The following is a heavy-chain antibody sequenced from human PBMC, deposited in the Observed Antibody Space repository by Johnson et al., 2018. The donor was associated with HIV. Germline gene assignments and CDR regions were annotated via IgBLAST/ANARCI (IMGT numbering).Heavy chain of an antibody. CDR2: IKEDGSEK. V-gene: IGHV3-7*05. CDR1: GFIFRNYW. Sequence: MQLVESGGGLVQPGGSLRLSCVASGFIFRNYWMSWVRQAPGKGLEWVANIKEDGSEKSYVDSVKGRFTISRDNAKNSVYLQMNSLRADDTAVYYCARSVALVRGAFDIWGQGTMVTVSA. J-gene: IGHJ3*02. D-gene: IGHD2-21*01. CDR3: ARSVALVRGAFDI.